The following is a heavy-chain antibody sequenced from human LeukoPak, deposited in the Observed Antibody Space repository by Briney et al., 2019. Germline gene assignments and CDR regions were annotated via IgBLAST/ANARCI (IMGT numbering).Heavy chain of an antibody. D-gene: IGHD4-17*01. J-gene: IGHJ6*03. CDR1: GGSFSGYY. Sequence: PSETLSLTCAVYGGSFSGYYWGWIRQPPGKGLEWIGSIYHSGSTYYNPSLKSRVTISVDTSKNQFSLKLSSVTAADTAVYYCARGPTVEHNPYYMDVWGKGTTVTVSS. CDR2: IYHSGST. V-gene: IGHV4-38-2*01. CDR3: ARGPTVEHNPYYMDV.